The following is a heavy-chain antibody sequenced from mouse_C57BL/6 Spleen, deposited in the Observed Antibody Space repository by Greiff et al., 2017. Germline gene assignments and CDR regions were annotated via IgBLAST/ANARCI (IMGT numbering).Heavy chain of an antibody. V-gene: IGHV1-69*01. D-gene: IGHD2-5*01. J-gene: IGHJ3*01. CDR1: GYTFTSYW. Sequence: VQLQQPGAELVMPGASVKLSCKASGYTFTSYWMHWVKQRPGQGLEWIGEIDPSDSYTNYNQKFKGKSTLTVDKSSSTAYMQLSSLTSEDSAVYYCATYSKAWFAYWGQGTLVTVSA. CDR3: ATYSKAWFAY. CDR2: IDPSDSYT.